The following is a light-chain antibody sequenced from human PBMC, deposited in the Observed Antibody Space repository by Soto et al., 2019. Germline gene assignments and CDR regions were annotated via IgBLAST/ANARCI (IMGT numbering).Light chain of an antibody. CDR3: QQRSGWPPTWT. V-gene: IGKV3-11*01. J-gene: IGKJ1*01. CDR2: DVS. CDR1: QSVGSF. Sequence: ETVLTQSPATLSLSPGERATLSCRASQSVGSFLAWYQQKPGQAPRLLIYDVSNRATGIPARFSGSGSGTDFTLTISSLESEDFAVYYCQQRSGWPPTWTFGQGTKVEIK.